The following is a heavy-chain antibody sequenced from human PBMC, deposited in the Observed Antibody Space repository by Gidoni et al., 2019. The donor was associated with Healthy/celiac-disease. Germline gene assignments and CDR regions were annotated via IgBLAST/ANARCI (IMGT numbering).Heavy chain of an antibody. CDR3: ARGITMVRGVIGEEEVLVFWFDP. D-gene: IGHD3-10*01. CDR1: GGSISSGGYS. V-gene: IGHV4-30-2*01. Sequence: QLQLQESGSGLVKPSQTLSLTCAVSGGSISSGGYSWSWIRQPPGKGLEWIGYIYHSGSTYYNPSRKSRVTISVDRSKNQFSLKLSSVTAADTAVYYCARGITMVRGVIGEEEVLVFWFDPWGQGTLVTVSS. J-gene: IGHJ5*02. CDR2: IYHSGST.